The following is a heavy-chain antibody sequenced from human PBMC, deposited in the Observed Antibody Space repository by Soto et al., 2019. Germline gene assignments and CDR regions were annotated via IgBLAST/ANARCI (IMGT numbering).Heavy chain of an antibody. D-gene: IGHD6-19*01. Sequence: QVQLVKSGAEGKKPGSSVKVSCKASGGTFSRYAISWLRQAPGQGLEWMGGIIPIFGTANNAQKFQGRVTITADQSTSPAYMEISRLRSEETAGYYCAMYSNEGAVDGNGGIDGWGPGNKVNVSS. J-gene: IGHJ6*02. CDR2: IIPIFGTA. V-gene: IGHV1-69*01. CDR3: AMYSNEGAVDGNGGIDG. CDR1: GGTFSRYA.